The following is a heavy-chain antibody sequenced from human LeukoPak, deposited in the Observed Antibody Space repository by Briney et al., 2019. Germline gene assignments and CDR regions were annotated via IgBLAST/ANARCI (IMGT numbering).Heavy chain of an antibody. Sequence: ASVKVSCKASGYTFTSYYMHWVRQAPGQGLEWMGIINPSGGITTYAQKIQGRVTVTMDTSTSTVYMELSSLRSEDTAIYYCGGGDRLLVYWAPVGDYWGQGPRVTVSS. D-gene: IGHD3-16*01. CDR3: GGGDRLLVYWAPVGDY. CDR2: INPSGGIT. J-gene: IGHJ4*02. CDR1: GYTFTSYY. V-gene: IGHV1-46*01.